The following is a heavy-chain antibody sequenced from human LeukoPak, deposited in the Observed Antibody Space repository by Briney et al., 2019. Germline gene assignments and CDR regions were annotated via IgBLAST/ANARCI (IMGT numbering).Heavy chain of an antibody. D-gene: IGHD1-7*01. CDR3: AKGGNNWNYGYDFGY. Sequence: GGSLRLSCAASGFTFSSYGMHWVRQAPGKGLEWVAFIRHDGSNKYYADSVQGRFTISRDNSKNTLYLQMNSLRAEDTAVYYCAKGGNNWNYGYDFGYWGQGTLVTVSS. V-gene: IGHV3-30*02. CDR1: GFTFSSYG. CDR2: IRHDGSNK. J-gene: IGHJ4*02.